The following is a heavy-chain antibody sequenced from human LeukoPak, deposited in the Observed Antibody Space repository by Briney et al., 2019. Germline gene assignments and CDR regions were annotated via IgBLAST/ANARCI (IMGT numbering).Heavy chain of an antibody. CDR3: AKVFSIVGATTFDY. CDR2: ISGSGGST. CDR1: GFTFSSYA. D-gene: IGHD1-26*01. Sequence: GGSLRLSCAASGFTFSSYAMSWVRQAPGKGLEWVSAISGSGGSTYYADSVKGRFTISRDNSKNALYLQMNSLRAEDTAVYYCAKVFSIVGATTFDYWGQGTLGTVSS. V-gene: IGHV3-23*01. J-gene: IGHJ4*02.